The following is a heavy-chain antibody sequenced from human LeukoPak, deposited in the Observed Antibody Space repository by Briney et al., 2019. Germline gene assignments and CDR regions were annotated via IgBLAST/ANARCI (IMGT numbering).Heavy chain of an antibody. D-gene: IGHD5-12*01. CDR1: GLTFTGVNY. CDR3: TRDRLSKWFDP. V-gene: IGHV1-2*02. J-gene: IGHJ5*02. CDR2: INTNSGVT. Sequence: ASVKVSCKASGLTFTGVNYIHWVRQAPGQGPEWMGWINTNSGVTDYARRFQGRVTMTRDTSISTAYMELYRLTSDDTAMYYCTRDRLSKWFDPWGQGTLVTGSS.